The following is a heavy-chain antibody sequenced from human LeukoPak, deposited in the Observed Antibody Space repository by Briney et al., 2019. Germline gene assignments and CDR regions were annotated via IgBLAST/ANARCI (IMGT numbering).Heavy chain of an antibody. J-gene: IGHJ5*02. D-gene: IGHD3-9*01. CDR1: GYTFTSYY. V-gene: IGHV1-24*01. CDR3: ATIGYDILTGYYRLNWFDP. Sequence: ASVKVSCKASGYTFTSYYMHWVRQAPGKGLEWMGGFDPEDGETIYAQKFQGRVTMTEDTSTDTAHMELSSLRSEDTAVYYCATIGYDILTGYYRLNWFDPWGQGTLVTVSS. CDR2: FDPEDGET.